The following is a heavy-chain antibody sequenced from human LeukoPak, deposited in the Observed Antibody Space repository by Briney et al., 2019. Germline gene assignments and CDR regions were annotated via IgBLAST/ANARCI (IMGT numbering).Heavy chain of an antibody. J-gene: IGHJ4*02. D-gene: IGHD4-17*01. V-gene: IGHV3-23*01. Sequence: GGSLRLSCAASGFTFNTYAMSWVRQAPGKGLEWVSSISENGESTYYADSVKGRLTISRDNSRNTLYLQMNSLRAEDTAVYYCASYFHYGDYASLWYWGQGTLVTVSS. CDR2: ISENGEST. CDR3: ASYFHYGDYASLWY. CDR1: GFTFNTYA.